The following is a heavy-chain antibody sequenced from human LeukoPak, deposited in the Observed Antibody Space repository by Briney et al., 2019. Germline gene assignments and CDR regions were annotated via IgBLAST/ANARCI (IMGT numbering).Heavy chain of an antibody. Sequence: GGSLRLSCAASRFTFNTYAMSWFRQAPGKGLEWVGFIRSKAYGGTTEYAASVKGRFTISRDDSKSIAYLQMNSLKTEDTAVYYCTRLRGYSYGPGDWGQGTLVTVSS. CDR2: IRSKAYGGTT. CDR3: TRLRGYSYGPGD. D-gene: IGHD5-18*01. V-gene: IGHV3-49*03. J-gene: IGHJ4*02. CDR1: RFTFNTYA.